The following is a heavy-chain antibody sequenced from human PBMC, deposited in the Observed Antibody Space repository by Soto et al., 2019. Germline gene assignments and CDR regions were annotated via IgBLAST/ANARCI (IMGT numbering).Heavy chain of an antibody. CDR3: ARGPQYCSGGSCYSDYYYYYMGV. Sequence: SETLSLTCTVSGGSISSSGYYWSWIRQPPGKGLEWIGEINHSGSTNYNPSLKSRVTISVDTSKNQFSLKLSSVTAADTAVNYCARGPQYCSGGSCYSDYYYYYMGVWGKGTTVTVSS. CDR2: INHSGST. CDR1: GGSISSSGYY. J-gene: IGHJ6*03. V-gene: IGHV4-39*07. D-gene: IGHD2-15*01.